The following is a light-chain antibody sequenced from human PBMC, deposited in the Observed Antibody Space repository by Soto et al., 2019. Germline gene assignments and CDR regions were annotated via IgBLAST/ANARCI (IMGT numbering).Light chain of an antibody. J-gene: IGKJ1*01. CDR2: GAS. V-gene: IGKV3-20*01. Sequence: EIVLTQSPGTLSLSPGARATLSCRARQSVSSSYLAWYQQKPGQAPRLLIYGASSRATGIPDRFSGSGSGTDFTLTISRLEPEDFAVYYWQQYGSSPLTFGQGTKVEIK. CDR3: QQYGSSPLT. CDR1: QSVSSSY.